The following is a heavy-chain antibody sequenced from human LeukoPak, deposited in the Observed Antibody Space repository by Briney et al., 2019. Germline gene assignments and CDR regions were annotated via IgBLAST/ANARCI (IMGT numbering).Heavy chain of an antibody. J-gene: IGHJ4*02. CDR2: IYPGDSDT. Sequence: GESLKISCKTSGYSFTTYWIGWVRQMPGKGLEWMGIIYPGDSDTRYSPSFQGQVTISADKSISTAYLQWSGLKASDTAMYYCARSQTEDAFFDYWGQGALVAVSS. V-gene: IGHV5-51*01. CDR3: ARSQTEDAFFDY. D-gene: IGHD2-15*01. CDR1: GYSFTTYW.